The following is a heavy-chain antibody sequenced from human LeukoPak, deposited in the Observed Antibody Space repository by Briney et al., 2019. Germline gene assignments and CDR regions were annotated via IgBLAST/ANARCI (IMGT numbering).Heavy chain of an antibody. CDR1: GGSISDYY. CDR3: AREGSGRHYYDSSAFDY. D-gene: IGHD3-22*01. CDR2: IYYSGST. V-gene: IGHV4-59*01. Sequence: SETLSLTCTVSGGSISDYYWSWIRQPPGKGLEWIGYIYYSGSTNYNPSLKSRVSISVDTSQSQFSLKLSSVTVADTAVYYCAREGSGRHYYDSSAFDYWGRGTLVTVSS. J-gene: IGHJ4*02.